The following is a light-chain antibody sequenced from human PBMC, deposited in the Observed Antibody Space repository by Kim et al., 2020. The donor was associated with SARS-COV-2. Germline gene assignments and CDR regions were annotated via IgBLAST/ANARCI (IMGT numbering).Light chain of an antibody. V-gene: IGKV4-1*01. CDR3: QQYFGSPLT. Sequence: DIVMTQSPGSLAVSLGERATINCKSSQSLLSSSDNRNYLSWYQRKAGQPPKLLISWASTRASGVPDRFSGSGSGTDFTLTISSLQAEDVAVYYCQQYFGSPLTFGGGTKLEI. J-gene: IGKJ4*01. CDR1: QSLLSSSDNRNY. CDR2: WAS.